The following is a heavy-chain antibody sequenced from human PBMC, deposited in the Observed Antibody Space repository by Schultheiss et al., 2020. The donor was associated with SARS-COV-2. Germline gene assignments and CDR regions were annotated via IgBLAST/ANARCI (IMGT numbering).Heavy chain of an antibody. J-gene: IGHJ1*01. CDR1: GFAFNSYA. Sequence: GGSLRLSCAASGFAFNSYALHWVRQAPGKGLEWVAIIPYDGRNAYYADSVKGRFTISRDNSKNTIYLQMNSLRTEDTAVYYCARVGRDCSHGVCYNAEYFQYWGQGTPVTVSS. V-gene: IGHV3-30*04. D-gene: IGHD2-8*01. CDR2: IPYDGRNA. CDR3: ARVGRDCSHGVCYNAEYFQY.